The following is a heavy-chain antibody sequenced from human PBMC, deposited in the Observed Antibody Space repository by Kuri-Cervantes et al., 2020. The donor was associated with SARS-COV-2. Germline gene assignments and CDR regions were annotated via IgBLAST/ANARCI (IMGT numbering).Heavy chain of an antibody. Sequence: SETLSLTCAVYGGSFSGYYWGWIRQPPGKGLEWIGSIYYSGSTNYNPSLKSRVTISVDTSKNQFSLKLSSVTAADTAVYYCARKTRITMIVVVMVPYYYYYMDVWGKGTTVTVSS. D-gene: IGHD3-22*01. CDR2: IYYSGST. J-gene: IGHJ6*03. V-gene: IGHV4-34*01. CDR3: ARKTRITMIVVVMVPYYYYYMDV. CDR1: GGSFSGYY.